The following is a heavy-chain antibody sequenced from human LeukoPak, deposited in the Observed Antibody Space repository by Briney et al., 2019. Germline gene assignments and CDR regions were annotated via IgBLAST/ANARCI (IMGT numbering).Heavy chain of an antibody. Sequence: SETLSLTCTVSAGSISSSSYSWGWIRQPPGKGLEWIGSIYYSGSTYFNPSLKSRVTISVDTSKNQFSLKLSSVTAADTAVYYCARVQRYYYGSGSPDWYFDLWGRGTLVTVSS. CDR3: ARVQRYYYGSGSPDWYFDL. J-gene: IGHJ2*01. V-gene: IGHV4-39*01. D-gene: IGHD3-10*01. CDR1: AGSISSSSYS. CDR2: IYYSGST.